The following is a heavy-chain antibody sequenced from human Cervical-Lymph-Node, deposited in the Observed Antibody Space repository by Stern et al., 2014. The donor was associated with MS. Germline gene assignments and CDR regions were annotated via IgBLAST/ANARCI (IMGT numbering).Heavy chain of an antibody. J-gene: IGHJ4*02. D-gene: IGHD3-10*01. V-gene: IGHV1-18*01. CDR3: ASFVTTGGSGSFDY. CDR1: GYTFVNYG. Sequence: QVQLQQSGAEVRKPGASVKVSCTVSGYTFVNYGIGWVRQAPGQGLEWMGWISVHNGKTKYAQNLQGRVTMTTDTTTSAVHMELRNLRSDDTAVYYCASFVTTGGSGSFDYWGQGTLVAVSS. CDR2: ISVHNGKT.